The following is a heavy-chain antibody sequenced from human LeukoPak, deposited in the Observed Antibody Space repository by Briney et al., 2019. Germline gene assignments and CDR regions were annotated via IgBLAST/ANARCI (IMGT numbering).Heavy chain of an antibody. J-gene: IGHJ4*02. CDR2: SSGNGGGT. CDR3: AKQAVTTSGKYFDS. D-gene: IGHD4-17*01. CDR1: GLTFCNFV. V-gene: IGHV3-23*01. Sequence: GGSLRLPCAASGLTFCNFVMSWVRQAPGKGLEWVSSSSGNGGGTYDADSVKGRFTISRDNSKNTLYLQMNSLRAEDTALYYCAKQAVTTSGKYFDSWGQGTQVTVSS.